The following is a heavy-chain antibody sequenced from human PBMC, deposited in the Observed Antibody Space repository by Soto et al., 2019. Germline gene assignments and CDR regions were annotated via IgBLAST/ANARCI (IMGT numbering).Heavy chain of an antibody. D-gene: IGHD3-3*01. CDR1: GGTFSSYA. V-gene: IGHV1-69*01. Sequence: QVQLLQSGAEVKQPGPSVKVSCKASGGTFSSYAISWVRQAPGQGLEWMGGIIPICGTANYAQKFQGRVTITADESTSTAYMELGSLRSEDTAVYYCARGDTISEVSRGDWFVPWGQGTLVTVSS. CDR2: IIPICGTA. J-gene: IGHJ5*02. CDR3: ARGDTISEVSRGDWFVP.